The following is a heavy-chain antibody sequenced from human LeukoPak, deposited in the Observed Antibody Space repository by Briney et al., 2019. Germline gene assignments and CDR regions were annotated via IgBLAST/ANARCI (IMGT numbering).Heavy chain of an antibody. Sequence: PGGSLRLSCADSGFTFSRSWMSWVRQAPGKGLEWVVTMNQDGSEKYYVDSVKGRFTISRDNAKNSLYLQMNSLRAEDTAIYYCARQAGIAVSGPSIFDYWGQGTLVTVSS. CDR2: MNQDGSEK. CDR1: GFTFSRSW. V-gene: IGHV3-7*01. J-gene: IGHJ4*02. CDR3: ARQAGIAVSGPSIFDY. D-gene: IGHD6-19*01.